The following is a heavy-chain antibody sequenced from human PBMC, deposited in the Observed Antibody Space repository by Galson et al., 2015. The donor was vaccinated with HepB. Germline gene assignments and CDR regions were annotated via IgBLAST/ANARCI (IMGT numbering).Heavy chain of an antibody. CDR2: VKSKADGGTT. V-gene: IGHV3-15*07. J-gene: IGHJ4*02. CDR3: KGGSYYLDY. D-gene: IGHD1-26*01. Sequence: SLRLSCAASGFTFSNAWVNWVRQAPGKGLEWVGRVKSKADGGTTDYAAPVKGRFTISRDDSKNTVYLQMNGLKTEDTAVYYCKGGSYYLDYWGQGTLVTVSS. CDR1: GFTFSNAW.